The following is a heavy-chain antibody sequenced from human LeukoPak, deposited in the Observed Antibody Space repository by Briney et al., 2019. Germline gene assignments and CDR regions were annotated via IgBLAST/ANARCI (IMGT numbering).Heavy chain of an antibody. CDR1: GFTFSDDY. CDR2: ISSSGSTI. D-gene: IGHD3-9*01. J-gene: IGHJ4*02. Sequence: GGSLRLSCAASGFTFSDDYMSWIRQAAGKGLEWVSYISSSGSTIYYADSVKGRFTISRDNAKNSLYLQMNSLRAEDTAVYYCAREGNDILTGLKAYYFDYWGQGTLVTVSS. CDR3: AREGNDILTGLKAYYFDY. V-gene: IGHV3-11*01.